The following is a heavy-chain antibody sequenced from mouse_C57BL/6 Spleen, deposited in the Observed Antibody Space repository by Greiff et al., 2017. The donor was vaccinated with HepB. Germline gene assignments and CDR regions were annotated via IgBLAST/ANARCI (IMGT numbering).Heavy chain of an antibody. J-gene: IGHJ2*01. V-gene: IGHV1-82*01. D-gene: IGHD1-1*01. CDR1: GYAFGSSW. Sequence: LVESGPELVKPGASVKISCKASGYAFGSSWMNWVKQRPGKGLEWIGRIYPGDGDTNYNGKFKGKATLTADKSSSTAYMQLSSLTSEDSAVYFCARYYGKEYYFDYWGQGTTLTVSS. CDR2: IYPGDGDT. CDR3: ARYYGKEYYFDY.